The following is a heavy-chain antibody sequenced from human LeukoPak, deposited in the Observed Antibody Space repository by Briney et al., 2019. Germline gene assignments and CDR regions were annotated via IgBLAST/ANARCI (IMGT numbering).Heavy chain of an antibody. CDR1: SDXXRXXX. CDR3: ARQSSRARGWLDP. D-gene: IGHD6-13*01. J-gene: IGHJ5*02. CDR2: FYYAGST. Sequence: SETLSLTCTVSSDXXRXXXXXXIXXXXXKXXEXIGYFYYAGSTNYNPSLKSRVTISIDTSKNQFSLKLSSVTAANTAVYYCARQSSRARGWLDPWGQGTLVTVSS. V-gene: IGHV4-59*08.